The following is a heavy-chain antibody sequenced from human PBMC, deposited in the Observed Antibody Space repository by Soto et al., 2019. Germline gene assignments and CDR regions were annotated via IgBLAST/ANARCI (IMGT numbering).Heavy chain of an antibody. CDR1: GDSVSSNSAA. D-gene: IGHD2-15*01. CDR3: ARVPYCSGGSCYSGAFDI. V-gene: IGHV6-1*01. Sequence: QSQTLSLTCAISGDSVSSNSAAWNWIRQSPSRGLEWLGRTYYRSKWYNDYAVSVKSRITINPDTSKNQFSLQLNSVTPEDTAVYYCARVPYCSGGSCYSGAFDIWGQGTMVTVSS. J-gene: IGHJ3*02. CDR2: TYYRSKWYN.